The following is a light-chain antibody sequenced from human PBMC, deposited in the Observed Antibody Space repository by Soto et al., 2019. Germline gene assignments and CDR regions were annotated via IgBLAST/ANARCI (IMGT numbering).Light chain of an antibody. CDR2: DVS. CDR3: SSYTSSSIWV. Sequence: QSALTQPASVSGSPGQSITISCTGTSSDVGGYNYVSWYQQHPGKAPKLMIYDVSNRPSGVSNRFSGSKSGNTASLTISGLRAEDGADYYRSSYTSSSIWVFGTGTKLTVL. J-gene: IGLJ1*01. CDR1: SSDVGGYNY. V-gene: IGLV2-14*01.